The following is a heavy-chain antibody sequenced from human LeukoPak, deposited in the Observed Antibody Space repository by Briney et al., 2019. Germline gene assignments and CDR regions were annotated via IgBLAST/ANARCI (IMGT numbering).Heavy chain of an antibody. CDR1: GGTFSSYA. Sequence: GASVKVSCKASGGTFSSYAISWVRQAPGQGLEWMGGIIPIFGTANYAQKFQGRVTITADESTSTAYMELSSLRSEDTAVYYCARGITMVRGVIIRELYYHYGMDVWGQGTTVTVSS. V-gene: IGHV1-69*13. CDR3: ARGITMVRGVIIRELYYHYGMDV. D-gene: IGHD3-10*01. CDR2: IIPIFGTA. J-gene: IGHJ6*02.